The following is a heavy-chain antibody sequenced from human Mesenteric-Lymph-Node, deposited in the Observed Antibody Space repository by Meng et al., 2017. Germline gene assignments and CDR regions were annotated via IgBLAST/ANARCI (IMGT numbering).Heavy chain of an antibody. Sequence: GESLKISCKGSGYSFTSYWIGWVRQMPGKGLEWVGIISPGDSDTRYSASFQGQVTISADKSISTAYLQWSSLKASDTAMYYCARPRITVFCLVIIKVLGYYYGMDVWGQGTTVTVSS. CDR1: GYSFTSYW. CDR3: ARPRITVFCLVIIKVLGYYYGMDV. CDR2: ISPGDSDT. J-gene: IGHJ6*02. V-gene: IGHV5-51*01. D-gene: IGHD3-9*01.